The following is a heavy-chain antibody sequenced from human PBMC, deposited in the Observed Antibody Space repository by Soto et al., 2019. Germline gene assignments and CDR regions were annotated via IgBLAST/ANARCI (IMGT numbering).Heavy chain of an antibody. CDR3: ARASLGGDFWSGYYPTTYYFDY. D-gene: IGHD3-3*01. V-gene: IGHV3-7*01. J-gene: IGHJ4*02. CDR1: GFTFSSYW. CDR2: IKQDGSEK. Sequence: GGSLRLSCAASGFTFSSYWMSWVRQAPGKGLEWVANIKQDGSEKYYVDSVKGRFTISRDNAKNSLYLQMNSLRAEDTAVYYCARASLGGDFWSGYYPTTYYFDYWGQGTLVTVSS.